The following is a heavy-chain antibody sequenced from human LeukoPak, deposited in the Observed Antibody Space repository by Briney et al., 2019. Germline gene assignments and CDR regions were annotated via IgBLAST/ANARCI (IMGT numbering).Heavy chain of an antibody. CDR2: IYYGGST. J-gene: IGHJ5*02. D-gene: IGHD3-10*01. CDR1: GGSISSGGYY. Sequence: PSETLSLTCTVSGGSISSGGYYWSWIRQHPGKGLEWIVYIYYGGSTYFNPSPKSRVIISVDTSKNQFSLKLSSVTAADTAMYYCARAYYYGSGSYNWKRVPNWFDPWGQGTLVTVSS. CDR3: ARAYYYGSGSYNWKRVPNWFDP. V-gene: IGHV4-31*03.